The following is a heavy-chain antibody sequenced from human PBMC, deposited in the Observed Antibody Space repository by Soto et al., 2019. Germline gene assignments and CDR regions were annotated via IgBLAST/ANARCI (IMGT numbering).Heavy chain of an antibody. J-gene: IGHJ6*02. CDR3: ARGRGFGDYYYGMDV. D-gene: IGHD3-10*01. V-gene: IGHV3-53*04. Sequence: EVQLVESGGGLVQPGGSLRLSCAASGFTVSSNYMSWVRQAPGKGLEWVSVIYSGGSTYYADSVKGRFTISRHNSKNTLYLQMNSLRAEDTAVYYCARGRGFGDYYYGMDVWGQGTTVTVSS. CDR1: GFTVSSNY. CDR2: IYSGGST.